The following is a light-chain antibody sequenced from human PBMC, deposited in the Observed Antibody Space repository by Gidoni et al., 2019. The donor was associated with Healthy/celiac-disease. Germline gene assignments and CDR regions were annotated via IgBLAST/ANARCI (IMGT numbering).Light chain of an antibody. CDR2: DAS. Sequence: EIVLTQSPATLSLSPGERATLSCRASQSVSSYLAWYQQKPGQAPRLLIYDASNRATGIPARFSGSGSGTDFTLTISSLEPEDFAVYYCQQRSNWRWITFXGXTKVEIK. CDR3: QQRSNWRWIT. CDR1: QSVSSY. V-gene: IGKV3-11*01. J-gene: IGKJ4*01.